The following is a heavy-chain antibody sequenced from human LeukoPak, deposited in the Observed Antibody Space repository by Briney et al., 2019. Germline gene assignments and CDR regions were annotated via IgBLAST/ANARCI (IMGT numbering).Heavy chain of an antibody. CDR2: INPNSGGT. CDR3: ASTWELAGGAFDI. V-gene: IGHV1-2*02. J-gene: IGHJ3*02. CDR1: GYTFTGYY. Sequence: ASVKDSCKASGYTFTGYYMHWVRQAPGQGLEWMGWINPNSGGTNYAQKFQGRVTMTRDTSISTAYMELSRLRSDDTAVYYCASTWELAGGAFDIWGQGTMVTVSS. D-gene: IGHD1-26*01.